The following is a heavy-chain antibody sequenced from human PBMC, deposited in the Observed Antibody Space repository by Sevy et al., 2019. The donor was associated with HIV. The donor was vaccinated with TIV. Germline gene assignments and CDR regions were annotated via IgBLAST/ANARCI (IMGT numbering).Heavy chain of an antibody. J-gene: IGHJ4*02. CDR3: ARVRSREAIAAAGGFDY. Sequence: GGSLRLSCAASGFTFSSYSMNWVRQAPGKGLEWVSYISSSSSTIYYADSVKGQFTISRDNAKNSLYLQMNSLRDEDTAVYYCARVRSREAIAAAGGFDYWGQGTLVTVSS. D-gene: IGHD6-13*01. CDR2: ISSSSSTI. V-gene: IGHV3-48*02. CDR1: GFTFSSYS.